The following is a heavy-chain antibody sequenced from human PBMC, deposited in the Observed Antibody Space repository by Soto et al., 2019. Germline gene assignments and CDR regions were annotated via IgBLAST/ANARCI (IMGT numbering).Heavy chain of an antibody. Sequence: GGPLTLSCAASGFTFSSYGTHWVRPAPDKGLEWVAVIWYDGSNKYYADSVKGRFTISRDNSKNTLYLQMNSLRAEDTAVYYCARDLVRSDYNGMDVWGQGTAVTVSS. CDR1: GFTFSSYG. CDR2: IWYDGSNK. J-gene: IGHJ6*02. V-gene: IGHV3-33*01. CDR3: ARDLVRSDYNGMDV.